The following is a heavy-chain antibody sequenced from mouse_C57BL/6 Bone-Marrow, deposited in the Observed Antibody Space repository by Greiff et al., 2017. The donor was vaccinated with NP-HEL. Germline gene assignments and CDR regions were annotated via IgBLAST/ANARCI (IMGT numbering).Heavy chain of an antibody. CDR3: ARGYSNYLAWFAY. Sequence: EVKLEESGGGLVKPGGSLKLSCAASGFTFSDYGMHWVRQAPEKGLEWVAYISSGSSTIYYADTVKGRFTISRDNAKNTLFLQMTSLRSEDTAMYYCARGYSNYLAWFAYWGQGTLVTVSA. D-gene: IGHD2-5*01. V-gene: IGHV5-17*01. CDR1: GFTFSDYG. J-gene: IGHJ3*01. CDR2: ISSGSSTI.